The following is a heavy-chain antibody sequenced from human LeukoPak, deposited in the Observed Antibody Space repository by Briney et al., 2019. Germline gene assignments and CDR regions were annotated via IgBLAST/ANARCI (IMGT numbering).Heavy chain of an antibody. CDR2: IYYRGST. CDR1: GGSISSSSYY. D-gene: IGHD3-22*01. J-gene: IGHJ4*02. CDR3: AKPWDGDSRLFDY. V-gene: IGHV4-39*01. Sequence: SETLSLTCTVSGGSISSSSYYWGWIRQPPGKGLEWIGSIYYRGSTYYNPSLKSRVTISVDTSKNQFSLRLSSVTAADTAVYYCAKPWDGDSRLFDYWGQGILVTVSS.